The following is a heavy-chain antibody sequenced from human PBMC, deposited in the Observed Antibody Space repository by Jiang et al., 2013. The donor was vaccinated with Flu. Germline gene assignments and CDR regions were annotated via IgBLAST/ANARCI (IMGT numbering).Heavy chain of an antibody. Sequence: VLLKPSETLSLTCTVSGGSISTFYWSWFRQPPGKGLEWIGYIYNSGITNYNPSLKSRVTISADTSKNQFSLRLSAVTAADTALYFCARVDYGFWTASRENVGFHHYYLDVWGKGPRSPSP. J-gene: IGHJ6*03. V-gene: IGHV4-4*09. D-gene: IGHD3/OR15-3a*01. CDR2: IYNSGIT. CDR3: ARVDYGFWTASRENVGFHHYYLDV. CDR1: GGSISTFY.